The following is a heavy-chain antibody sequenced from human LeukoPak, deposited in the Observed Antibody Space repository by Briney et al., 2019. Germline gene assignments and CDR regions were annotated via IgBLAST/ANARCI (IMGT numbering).Heavy chain of an antibody. CDR3: AREGRPYGYFDY. D-gene: IGHD2-21*01. CDR1: GFTVSSNY. CDR2: IYSGGST. Sequence: TGGSLRLSCAASGFTVSSNYMSWVRQAPGKGLEWVSVIYSGGSTYYADSVKGRFTISRDSSKNTLNLQMNSLRAEDTAVYYCAREGRPYGYFDYWGQGTLVTVSS. V-gene: IGHV3-53*01. J-gene: IGHJ4*02.